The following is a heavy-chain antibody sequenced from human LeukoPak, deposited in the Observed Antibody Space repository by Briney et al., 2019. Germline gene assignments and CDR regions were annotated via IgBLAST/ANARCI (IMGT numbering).Heavy chain of an antibody. CDR3: ARSRLVKPNWFDP. CDR2: MNPNSGNT. J-gene: IGHJ5*02. Sequence: ASVKVSCKASGYTFTSYDINWVRQATGQGLEWMGWMNPNSGNTGYAQKFQGRVTMTRNTSISTAYMELSSLRSEDTAVYYCARSRLVKPNWFDPWGQGTLVTVSS. CDR1: GYTFTSYD. V-gene: IGHV1-8*01. D-gene: IGHD3-9*01.